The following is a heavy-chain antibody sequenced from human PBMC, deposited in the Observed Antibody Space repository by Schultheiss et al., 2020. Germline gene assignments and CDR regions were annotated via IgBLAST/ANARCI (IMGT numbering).Heavy chain of an antibody. CDR2: ISYDGSNK. CDR3: ARDRVRNSRSSYYYYGMDV. CDR1: GFTFSSYA. D-gene: IGHD4-23*01. Sequence: GGSLRLSCAASGFTFSSYAMHWVRQAPGKGLEWVAVISYDGSNKYYADSVKGRFTISRDNSKNTLYLQMNSLRAEDTAVYYCARDRVRNSRSSYYYYGMDVWGKGTTVTVSS. J-gene: IGHJ6*04. V-gene: IGHV3-30-3*01.